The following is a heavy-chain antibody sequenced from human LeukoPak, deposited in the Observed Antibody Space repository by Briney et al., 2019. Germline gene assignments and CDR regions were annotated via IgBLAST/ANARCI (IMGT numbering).Heavy chain of an antibody. Sequence: GGSLRLSCAASGFTFSNAWMSWVRQAPGKGLEWVGRIKSKTDGGTTDYAAPVKGRFTISRDDSKNTLYLQMNSLKTEDTAVYYCATVSSDTIFGVVIIGGNWFDPWGQGTLVTVSS. J-gene: IGHJ5*02. CDR1: GFTFSNAW. D-gene: IGHD3-3*01. CDR3: ATVSSDTIFGVVIIGGNWFDP. CDR2: IKSKTDGGTT. V-gene: IGHV3-15*01.